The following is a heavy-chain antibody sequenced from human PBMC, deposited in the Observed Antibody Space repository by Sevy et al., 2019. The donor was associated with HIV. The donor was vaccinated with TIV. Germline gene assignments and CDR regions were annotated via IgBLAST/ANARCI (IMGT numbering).Heavy chain of an antibody. Sequence: GGSLRLSCAASGFTFSSYAMHRVRQAPGKGLEWVAVISYDGSNKYYADSVKGRFTISRDNSKNTLYLQMNSLRAEDTAVYYCARSPDFWSGYTPRTNYYGMDVWGQGTTVTVSS. V-gene: IGHV3-30-3*01. CDR2: ISYDGSNK. CDR1: GFTFSSYA. CDR3: ARSPDFWSGYTPRTNYYGMDV. J-gene: IGHJ6*02. D-gene: IGHD3-3*01.